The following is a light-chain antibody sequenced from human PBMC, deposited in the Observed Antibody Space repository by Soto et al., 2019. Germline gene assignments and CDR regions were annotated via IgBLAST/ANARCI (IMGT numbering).Light chain of an antibody. J-gene: IGKJ1*01. CDR3: HQRVNWPVT. CDR2: DAS. CDR1: QSVSSY. V-gene: IGKV3-11*01. Sequence: EIVLTQSPDTLSLSPGERATLSCRASQSVSSYFAWYQQKPGQAPRLLIYDASNRATGIQARFSGSGSGTDFTLTISSLEPDDFAVYYCHQRVNWPVTFGQGTSVDIK.